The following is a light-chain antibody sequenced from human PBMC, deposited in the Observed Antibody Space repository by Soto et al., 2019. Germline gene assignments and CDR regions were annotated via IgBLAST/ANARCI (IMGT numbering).Light chain of an antibody. CDR1: QGISSY. Sequence: DIQMTQSPSSLSASVGDRVTITCRASQGISSYLAWYQQKLGKVPKLLISAATTLQSGVPSRFSGSGSGTDFTPTISSLQPEDVATYYCQKYSSVITFGQGTRLEIK. J-gene: IGKJ5*01. CDR2: AAT. V-gene: IGKV1-27*01. CDR3: QKYSSVIT.